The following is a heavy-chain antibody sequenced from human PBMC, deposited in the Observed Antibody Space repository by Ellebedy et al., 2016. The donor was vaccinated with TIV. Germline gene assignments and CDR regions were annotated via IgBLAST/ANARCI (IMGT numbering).Heavy chain of an antibody. D-gene: IGHD5-12*01. J-gene: IGHJ5*02. CDR1: GYSFTSYW. V-gene: IGHV5-51*01. Sequence: GESLKISXKGSGYSFTSYWNGWVRQMPGKGLEWMGIIYPGDSDTRYSPSFQGQVTISADKSISTAYLQWSSLKASDTAMYYCARQGGYVRPPIGFGFDPWGQGTLVTVSS. CDR3: ARQGGYVRPPIGFGFDP. CDR2: IYPGDSDT.